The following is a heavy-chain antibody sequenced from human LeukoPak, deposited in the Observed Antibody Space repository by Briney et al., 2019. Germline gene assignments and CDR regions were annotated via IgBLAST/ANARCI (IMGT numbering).Heavy chain of an antibody. D-gene: IGHD3-22*01. V-gene: IGHV3-43*02. J-gene: IGHJ4*02. CDR2: ITGDGGGT. CDR1: GFTFDDYA. CDR3: ARMLISSGYYVDY. Sequence: GGSLRLSCAASGFTFDDYAMHWVRQAPGKGLEWDSLITGDGGGTYSADSVKGRFTISRDDSKNTLYLQMNSLRAEDTAVYYCARMLISSGYYVDYWGQGTLVTVSS.